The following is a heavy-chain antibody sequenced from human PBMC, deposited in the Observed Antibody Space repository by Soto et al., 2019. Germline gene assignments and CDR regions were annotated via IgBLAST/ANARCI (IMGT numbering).Heavy chain of an antibody. Sequence: QVQLVQSGAEVKKPGSSVKVSCKASGGTFSSYAISWVRQAPGQGLEWMGGIIPIFGTANDAQKFQGRVTITADEATSPAYMELSSLRSEDTAVYYCARGHIAAAGSEGDHYSYYGMDVWGQGTTVTVSS. CDR3: ARGHIAAAGSEGDHYSYYGMDV. CDR1: GGTFSSYA. V-gene: IGHV1-69*12. J-gene: IGHJ6*02. CDR2: IIPIFGTA. D-gene: IGHD6-13*01.